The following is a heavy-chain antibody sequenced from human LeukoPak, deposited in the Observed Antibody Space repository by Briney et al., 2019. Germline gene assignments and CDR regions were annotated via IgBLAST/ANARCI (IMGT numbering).Heavy chain of an antibody. Sequence: SVKVSCKASGGTFSNYAISWVRQAPGQGLEWMGGVIPVFDTANYAQKFQGRVTITADESSITAYMELSSLRSEDTAVYYCARGPSEGTCNPRYFDYWGQGTLVTVSS. CDR2: VIPVFDTA. CDR3: ARGPSEGTCNPRYFDY. V-gene: IGHV1-69*13. CDR1: GGTFSNYA. J-gene: IGHJ4*02.